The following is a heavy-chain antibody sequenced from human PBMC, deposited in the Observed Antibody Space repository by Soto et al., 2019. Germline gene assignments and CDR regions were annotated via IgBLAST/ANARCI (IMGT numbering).Heavy chain of an antibody. CDR2: IIPIFGTA. CDR3: ARGGVGTVTERYFDL. J-gene: IGHJ2*01. Sequence: SVKVSCKASGGTFSSYAISWVRQAPGQGLEWMGGIIPIFGTANYAQKFQGRVTITADESTSTAYMELSRLRSEDTAVYYCARGGVGTVTERYFDLWGRGTLVTVSS. CDR1: GGTFSSYA. V-gene: IGHV1-69*13. D-gene: IGHD4-17*01.